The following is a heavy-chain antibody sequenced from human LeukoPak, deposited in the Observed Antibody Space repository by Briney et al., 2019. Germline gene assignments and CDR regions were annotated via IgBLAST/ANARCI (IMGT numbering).Heavy chain of an antibody. CDR2: INPNSGDT. V-gene: IGHV1-2*02. J-gene: IGHJ4*02. CDR3: GRDFRDSLDY. CDR1: GYTFTGYY. Sequence: GASVKVSCKASGYTFTGYYVHWVRQAPGQGLEWMGWINPNSGDTNFAQKFQGRVTMTRDTSISTAYMELSRLRSDDTAVYYCGRDFRDSLDYWGQGTLVTVSS.